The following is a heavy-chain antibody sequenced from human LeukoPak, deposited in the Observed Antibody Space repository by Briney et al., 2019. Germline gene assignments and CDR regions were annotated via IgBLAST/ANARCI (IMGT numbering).Heavy chain of an antibody. D-gene: IGHD3-10*01. J-gene: IGHJ3*02. CDR1: GFTFSGYW. Sequence: PGGSLRLSCAASGFTFSGYWMSWVRQAPGKGLEWVANIKQDGSMKFYVDSVKGRFTISRDNAKDSLYLQMNSLSAEDMAVYYCARDVYYGSGSYSNDAFDIWGQGTMVTVSS. CDR3: ARDVYYGSGSYSNDAFDI. CDR2: IKQDGSMK. V-gene: IGHV3-7*01.